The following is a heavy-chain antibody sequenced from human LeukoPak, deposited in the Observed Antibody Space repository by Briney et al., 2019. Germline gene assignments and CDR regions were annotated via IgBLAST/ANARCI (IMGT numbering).Heavy chain of an antibody. J-gene: IGHJ4*02. CDR2: VNPSGGST. Sequence: ASVKVSCKTSGYSFSTFYIHWVRQAPGQGLEWMGMVNPSGGSTISAQRFQDRVNMTTDTSTRTVYMEMTGLTSDATGIYYCARDAFWGQGTQVTVSS. D-gene: IGHD3-3*02. CDR1: GYSFSTFY. CDR3: ARDAF. V-gene: IGHV1-46*01.